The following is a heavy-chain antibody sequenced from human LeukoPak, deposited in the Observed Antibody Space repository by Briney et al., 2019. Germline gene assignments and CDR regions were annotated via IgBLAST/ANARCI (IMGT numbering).Heavy chain of an antibody. V-gene: IGHV4-39*07. CDR1: GGSISSSSYY. Sequence: SETLSLTCTVSGGSISSSSYYWGWIRQPPGKGLEWIGSIYYSGSTYYNPSLKSRVTISVDTSKNQFSLKLSSVTAADTAVYYCARAPHSIAAAGTSYFDYWRQGTLVTVSS. CDR2: IYYSGST. CDR3: ARAPHSIAAAGTSYFDY. J-gene: IGHJ4*02. D-gene: IGHD6-13*01.